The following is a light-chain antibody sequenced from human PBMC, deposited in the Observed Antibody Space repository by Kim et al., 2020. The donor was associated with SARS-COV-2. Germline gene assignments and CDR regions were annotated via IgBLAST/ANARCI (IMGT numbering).Light chain of an antibody. J-gene: IGKJ4*01. CDR3: MQGIHPVT. Sequence: QPASISCKSSQSLRHSDGKTYLHWFLQKPGQSPRLLIYEVSNRFSGVPDRFSGGGSGTDFTLKISRVEAEDVGVYYCMQGIHPVTFGGGTKVDIK. CDR1: QSLRHSDGKTY. CDR2: EVS. V-gene: IGKV2-29*02.